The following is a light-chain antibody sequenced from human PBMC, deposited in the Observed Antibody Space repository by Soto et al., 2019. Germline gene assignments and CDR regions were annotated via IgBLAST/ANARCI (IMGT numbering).Light chain of an antibody. CDR2: GNS. CDR3: QSYDSSLSGVV. Sequence: QSVLTQPPSVSGAPGPRVTISCTGSSSNIGAGYDVHWYQQLPGTAPKLLIYGNSNRPSGVPDRFSGSKSGTSASLAITGLQAEDAADYYCQSYDSSLSGVVFGGGTKLTVL. CDR1: SSNIGAGYD. J-gene: IGLJ2*01. V-gene: IGLV1-40*01.